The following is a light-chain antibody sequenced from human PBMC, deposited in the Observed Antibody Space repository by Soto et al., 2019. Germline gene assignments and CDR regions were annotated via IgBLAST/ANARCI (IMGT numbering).Light chain of an antibody. V-gene: IGKV1-5*03. CDR1: HSINKW. J-gene: IGKJ3*01. Sequence: DIQMTQSPSTLSASVGDRVIITCRASHSINKWLAWYQQKAGKAPKLLIYEASSLQSGVPSRFSGSGSGTEFTLTINSLQPDDFATYYCQQHNSPPFTFGPGTKVDIK. CDR3: QQHNSPPFT. CDR2: EAS.